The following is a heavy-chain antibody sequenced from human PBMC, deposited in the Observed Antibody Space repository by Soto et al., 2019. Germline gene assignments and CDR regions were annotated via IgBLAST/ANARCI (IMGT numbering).Heavy chain of an antibody. Sequence: SVKVSCKDSGYTFTSNDINWVRQATGQGLEWMGWMNPNSGNTGYAQKFQGRVTMTRNTSISTAYMELSSLRSEDTAVYYCARGFDTAMVAPTSSYYGMDFWGQGTTVTVSS. CDR3: ARGFDTAMVAPTSSYYGMDF. V-gene: IGHV1-8*01. CDR1: GYTFTSND. J-gene: IGHJ6*02. D-gene: IGHD5-18*01. CDR2: MNPNSGNT.